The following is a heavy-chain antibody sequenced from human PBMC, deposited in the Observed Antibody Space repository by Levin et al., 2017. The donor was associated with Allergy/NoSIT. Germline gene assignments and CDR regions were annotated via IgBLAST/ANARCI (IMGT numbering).Heavy chain of an antibody. CDR1: GFTFSGYW. CDR3: ARLRGGYDFDY. CDR2: RKQDGGET. Sequence: GGSLRLSCAASGFTFSGYWMSWVRQAPGKGLEWVANRKQDGGETDYVDSVKGRFTISRDNVKNSLHLQMNSLRVGDTAVYYCARLRGGYDFDYWGQGTLVTVSS. J-gene: IGHJ4*02. V-gene: IGHV3-7*01. D-gene: IGHD5-12*01.